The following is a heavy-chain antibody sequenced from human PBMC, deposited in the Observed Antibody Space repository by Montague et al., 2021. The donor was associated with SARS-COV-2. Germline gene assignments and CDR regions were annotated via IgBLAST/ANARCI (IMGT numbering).Heavy chain of an antibody. J-gene: IGHJ2*01. D-gene: IGHD2/OR15-2a*01. Sequence: SETLSLTCTVSGDSISRNSYYWGWIRQPPGEGLEWIGSMPYSGSTYHNPSLKSRVGISVDTSKNQFSLKLSSMTAADTAVYYCAKSAWHNWYFDIWGRGTLVTVSS. CDR2: MPYSGST. V-gene: IGHV4-39*01. CDR1: GDSISRNSYY. CDR3: AKSAWHNWYFDI.